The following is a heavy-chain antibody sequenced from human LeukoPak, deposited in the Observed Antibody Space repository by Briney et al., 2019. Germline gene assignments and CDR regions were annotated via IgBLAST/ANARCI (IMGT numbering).Heavy chain of an antibody. CDR3: AKSWTVRAGDLDY. D-gene: IGHD4-17*01. J-gene: IGHJ4*02. V-gene: IGHV3-23*01. CDR1: GFTFDDYA. CDR2: ISGSGGST. Sequence: SGGSLRLSCAASGFTFDDYAMHWVRQAPGKGLEWVSAISGSGGSTYYADSVKGRFTISRDNSKNTLYLQMNSLRAEDTAVYYCAKSWTVRAGDLDYWGQGTLVTVSS.